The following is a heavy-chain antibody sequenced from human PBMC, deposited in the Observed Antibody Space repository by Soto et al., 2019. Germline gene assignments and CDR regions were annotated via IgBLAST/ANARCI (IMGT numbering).Heavy chain of an antibody. CDR3: ARTAYYRWGSKNNFGAFDL. V-gene: IGHV4-4*02. CDR2: IYHSGST. CDR1: SGSISDKNW. J-gene: IGHJ3*01. Sequence: QVHLQESGPGLVKPSETLSLTCAVSSGSISDKNWWSWVRQPPGKGLEWIGEIYHSGSTNSNPSLKSRVTISLDKSKNQFSLSLSSVTAADTAVYYCARTAYYRWGSKNNFGAFDLWGQGTMVTVSS. D-gene: IGHD3-10*01.